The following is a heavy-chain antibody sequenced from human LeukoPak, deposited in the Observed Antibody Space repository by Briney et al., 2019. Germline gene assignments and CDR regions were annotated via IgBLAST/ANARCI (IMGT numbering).Heavy chain of an antibody. Sequence: SVKVSCKASGGTFSSYAISWVRQAPGQGLEWMGGIIPIFGTANYAQKFQGRVTITADESTSTAYVELSSLRSEDTAVYYCARAELGLYSSPDYWGQGTLVTVSS. CDR1: GGTFSSYA. CDR3: ARAELGLYSSPDY. D-gene: IGHD6-13*01. J-gene: IGHJ4*02. CDR2: IIPIFGTA. V-gene: IGHV1-69*13.